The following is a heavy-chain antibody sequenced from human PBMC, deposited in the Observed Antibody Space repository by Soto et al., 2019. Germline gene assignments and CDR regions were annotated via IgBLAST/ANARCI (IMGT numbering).Heavy chain of an antibody. Sequence: QVQLVESGGGVVQPGRSLRLSCAASGFTFSSYGMHWVRQAPGKGLEGVAVISYDGSNKYYADSVKGRFTISRDNSKNTLYLQMNSLRAEDTAVYYCAKEWELPESGGFDYWGQGTLVTVSS. V-gene: IGHV3-30*18. CDR2: ISYDGSNK. D-gene: IGHD1-26*01. J-gene: IGHJ4*02. CDR1: GFTFSSYG. CDR3: AKEWELPESGGFDY.